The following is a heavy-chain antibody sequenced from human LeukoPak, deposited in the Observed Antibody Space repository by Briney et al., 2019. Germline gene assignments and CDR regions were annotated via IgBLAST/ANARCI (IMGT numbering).Heavy chain of an antibody. J-gene: IGHJ4*02. D-gene: IGHD2-2*01. CDR1: GFIFSSYA. V-gene: IGHV3-23*01. CDR2: INNRGDNT. CDR3: AKGGCSSTTCRFDC. Sequence: GGSLRLSCAASGFIFSSYAMTWVRQAPGKGLEWVSDINNRGDNTRYADSVKGRFTISRDNSMNTLSLQMNSLRAEDTAVYYCAKGGCSSTTCRFDCWGQGTLVTVSS.